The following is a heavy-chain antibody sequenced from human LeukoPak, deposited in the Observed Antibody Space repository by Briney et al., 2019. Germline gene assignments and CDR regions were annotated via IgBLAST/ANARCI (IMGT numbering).Heavy chain of an antibody. CDR3: ARDLPAAVD. CDR1: GFSFSSYS. D-gene: IGHD2-2*01. V-gene: IGHV3-21*01. J-gene: IGHJ4*02. CDR2: ISRSSSDI. Sequence: KPGGPLRLSCAASGFSFSSYSMSWVRQAPGKGLEWVSFISRSSSDIYHADSVKGRFTISRDNAKNSLYLQMNSLRAEDTAVYYCARDLPAAVDWGQGTLVTVSS.